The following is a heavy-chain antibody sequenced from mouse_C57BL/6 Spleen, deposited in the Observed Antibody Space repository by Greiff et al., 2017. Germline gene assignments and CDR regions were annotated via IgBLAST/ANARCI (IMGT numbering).Heavy chain of an antibody. CDR3: ARRGYYYGSSPYYFDY. Sequence: QVQLQQSGAELVKPGAPGKPSAKVSGYTFTSYWLRWVKRRPGQGLEWTGEIDPSDSYTNYNQKFKGKATLTVDTSSSTAYMQLSSLTSEDSAVYYCARRGYYYGSSPYYFDYWGQGTTLTVSS. D-gene: IGHD1-1*01. CDR2: IDPSDSYT. V-gene: IGHV1-50*01. CDR1: GYTFTSYW. J-gene: IGHJ2*01.